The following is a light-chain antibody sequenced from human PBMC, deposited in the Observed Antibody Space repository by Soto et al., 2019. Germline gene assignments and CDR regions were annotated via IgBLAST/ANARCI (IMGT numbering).Light chain of an antibody. Sequence: IILTQSPGTLSLSPGERATLSCRASQSLKRTFLAWYQHKPGQSPRLLISGVSSRAAGVPDRFSGSGSGTDFTLTISRLEPQDAAVYVCQQYDHSPRTFGQGTKVEI. CDR1: QSLKRTF. J-gene: IGKJ1*01. V-gene: IGKV3-20*01. CDR3: QQYDHSPRT. CDR2: GVS.